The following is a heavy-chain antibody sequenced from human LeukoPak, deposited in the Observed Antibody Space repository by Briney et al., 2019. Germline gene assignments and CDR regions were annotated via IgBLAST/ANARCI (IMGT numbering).Heavy chain of an antibody. V-gene: IGHV4-59*01. CDR2: IYYSGST. J-gene: IGHJ4*02. Sequence: SETLSLTCTVSGGSISNYDWAWIRQPPGKGLEWIGYIYYSGSTNYNPSFKSRVTISVDTSKNQISLKLSSVTTADTAVYYCARGRSYLGYWGQGTLVTVSS. CDR3: ARGRSYLGY. D-gene: IGHD1-26*01. CDR1: GGSISNYD.